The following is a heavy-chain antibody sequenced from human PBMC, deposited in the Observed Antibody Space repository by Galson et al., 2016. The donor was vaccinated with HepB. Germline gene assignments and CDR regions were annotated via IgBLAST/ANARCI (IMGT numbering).Heavy chain of an antibody. CDR3: ARPLYSSSWIAFDY. CDR1: GGSFNSFA. V-gene: IGHV1-69*13. Sequence: SVKVSCKASGGSFNSFAISWVRQAPGQGLEWMGGIIPIVGTPKYAQKFQGRVTITADESTSTVYMELSSLRSEDTAVFYCARPLYSSSWIAFDYWGQGTLVTVSS. CDR2: IIPIVGTP. J-gene: IGHJ4*02. D-gene: IGHD6-13*01.